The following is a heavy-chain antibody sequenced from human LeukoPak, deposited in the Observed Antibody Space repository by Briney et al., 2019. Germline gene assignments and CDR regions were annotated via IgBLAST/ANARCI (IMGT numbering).Heavy chain of an antibody. CDR3: AKSIVGATGDAFDI. CDR1: GYTFSDYG. V-gene: IGHV3-30*18. D-gene: IGHD1-26*01. Sequence: GTSLRLSCTASGYTFSDYGMHWVRQAPGKGLEWVAVISFDGSNKYYADSVKGRFTISRDNSKNTLYLQMNSLRAEDTAVYYCAKSIVGATGDAFDIWGQGTMVTVSS. J-gene: IGHJ3*02. CDR2: ISFDGSNK.